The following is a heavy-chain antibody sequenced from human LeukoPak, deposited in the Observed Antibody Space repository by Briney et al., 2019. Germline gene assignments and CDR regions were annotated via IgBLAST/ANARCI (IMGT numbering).Heavy chain of an antibody. CDR1: GGSISSYY. Sequence: SETLSLTCTVSGGSISSYYWSWIRQPPGKGLGWIGYIYYSGSTNYNPSLKSRVTISVDTSKNQFSLKLSSVTAADTAVYYCARATYYYDSSGYYAFDIWGQGTMVTVSS. CDR3: ARATYYYDSSGYYAFDI. D-gene: IGHD3-22*01. V-gene: IGHV4-59*01. CDR2: IYYSGST. J-gene: IGHJ3*02.